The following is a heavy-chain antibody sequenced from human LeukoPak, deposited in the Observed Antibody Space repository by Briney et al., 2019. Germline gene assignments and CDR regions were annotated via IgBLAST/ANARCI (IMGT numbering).Heavy chain of an antibody. CDR2: ISTSGNSI. V-gene: IGHV3-11*04. D-gene: IGHD6-13*01. Sequence: GGSLRLSCAASGFTFSDYYMSWVRQAPGKGLEWVSYISTSGNSIYYADSVEGRFTISRDNAKNSLYLQMNSLRAEDTAVYYCARYRAAGTGRFFDYWGQGTLVTVSS. J-gene: IGHJ4*02. CDR1: GFTFSDYY. CDR3: ARYRAAGTGRFFDY.